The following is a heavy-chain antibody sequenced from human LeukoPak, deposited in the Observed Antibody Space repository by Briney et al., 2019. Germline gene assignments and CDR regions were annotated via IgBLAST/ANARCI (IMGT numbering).Heavy chain of an antibody. CDR2: IRQDGSER. CDR1: GFTFNRHW. CDR3: ARLLGESTIYDL. D-gene: IGHD3-16*01. Sequence: PGGSLRLSCAASGFTFNRHWMSWIRQAPGKGLEWVASIRQDGSERYNVDSVKGRFIISRDNTKNSLSLQMNSLSAEDTAMYYCARLLGESTIYDLWGQGTLVTVSS. J-gene: IGHJ5*02. V-gene: IGHV3-7*01.